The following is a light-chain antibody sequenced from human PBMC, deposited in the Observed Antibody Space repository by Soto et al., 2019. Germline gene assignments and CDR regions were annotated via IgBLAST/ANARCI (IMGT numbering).Light chain of an antibody. CDR1: SSNIGSNY. Sequence: QSVLTQPRSASGTPGQRVTISCSGSSSNIGSNYVYWYQQLPGTAPKLLIYSNNQRPSGVPDRFSGSKSGTSASLAISGLRSEDEADYYCAAWDDSLSGLYVFGTGTKVTVL. J-gene: IGLJ1*01. V-gene: IGLV1-47*02. CDR3: AAWDDSLSGLYV. CDR2: SNN.